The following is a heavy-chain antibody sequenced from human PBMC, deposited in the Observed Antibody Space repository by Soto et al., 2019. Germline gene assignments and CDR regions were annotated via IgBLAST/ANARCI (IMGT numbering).Heavy chain of an antibody. J-gene: IGHJ6*02. Sequence: SLRLSCAASGFIFSSSWMTWVRQAPGKGLEWVANIKPDGRELYYGDSVKGRFTISRDNARNSLYLHMSSLRAEDTAVYYCARQSLLKSIPIYGYFYYAMDVWGQGTSVTVSS. CDR1: GFIFSSSW. D-gene: IGHD3-3*01. V-gene: IGHV3-7*03. CDR3: ARQSLLKSIPIYGYFYYAMDV. CDR2: IKPDGREL.